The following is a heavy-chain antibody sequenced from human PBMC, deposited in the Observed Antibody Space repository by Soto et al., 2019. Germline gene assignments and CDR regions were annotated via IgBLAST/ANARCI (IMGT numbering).Heavy chain of an antibody. D-gene: IGHD3-22*01. J-gene: IGHJ5*02. V-gene: IGHV4-39*07. CDR1: GGSISSSSYY. CDR2: IYYSGST. Sequence: PSETLSLSCTVSGGSISSSSYYWGWIRQPPGKGLEWIGSIYYSGSTYYNPSLTSRATISVETSKNQFSMKLTSVTASDTAVYYRARSYYDSTGFAVDPWGQGTLVTVSS. CDR3: ARSYYDSTGFAVDP.